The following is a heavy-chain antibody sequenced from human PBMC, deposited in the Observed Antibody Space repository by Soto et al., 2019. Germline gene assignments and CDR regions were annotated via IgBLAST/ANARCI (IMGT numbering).Heavy chain of an antibody. CDR3: ASPARNYDFWSGYSFDI. J-gene: IGHJ3*02. CDR1: GYTFTSYD. D-gene: IGHD3-3*01. Sequence: QVQLVQSGAEVKKPGASVKVSCKASGYTFTSYDINWVRQATGQGLEWMGWMNPNSGNTGNAQKVQGRVTMTRNTSIRTAYMALSSLRSEDTSVYYCASPARNYDFWSGYSFDIWGQGTMVTVSS. CDR2: MNPNSGNT. V-gene: IGHV1-8*01.